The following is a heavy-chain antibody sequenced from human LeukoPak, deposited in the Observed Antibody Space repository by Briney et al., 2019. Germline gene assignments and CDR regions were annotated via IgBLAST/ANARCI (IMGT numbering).Heavy chain of an antibody. D-gene: IGHD3-10*01. CDR2: IYPGDSDT. V-gene: IGHV5-51*01. J-gene: IGHJ4*02. Sequence: GESLKISCKGSGYSFTSYWIGWVRQMPGKDLEWMGIIYPGDSDTRYSPSFQGQVTISADKSISTAYLQWSSLKASDTAMYYCARHVDITMVRGVIETPHFDYWGQGTLVTVSS. CDR3: ARHVDITMVRGVIETPHFDY. CDR1: GYSFTSYW.